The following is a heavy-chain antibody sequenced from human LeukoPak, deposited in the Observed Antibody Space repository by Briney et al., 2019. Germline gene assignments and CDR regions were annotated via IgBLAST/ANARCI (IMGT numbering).Heavy chain of an antibody. J-gene: IGHJ4*02. CDR1: GGSITSYY. Sequence: SETLSLTSTSSGGSITSYYWSCIRQPPGRGLGWIGYIYYSGTTNYNPSLKSRVTISVDTSKTQFSLKLSSVTAADTAVYYCARGYSGYEMGYWGQGTLVTVSS. D-gene: IGHD5-12*01. V-gene: IGHV4-59*01. CDR2: IYYSGTT. CDR3: ARGYSGYEMGY.